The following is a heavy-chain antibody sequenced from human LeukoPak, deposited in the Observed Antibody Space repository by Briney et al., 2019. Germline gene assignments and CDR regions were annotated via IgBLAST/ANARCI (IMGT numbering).Heavy chain of an antibody. CDR1: GFTFDDYA. CDR2: ISWNSGSI. D-gene: IGHD2-15*01. Sequence: GGSLRLSCAASGFTFDDYAMHWVRQAPGKGLEWVSGISWNSGSIGYADSVKGRFTISRDNAKNSLFLQMNSLRAEDTAVYYCARVLRYCSGGNCYSGGLGYMDVWGKGTTVTISS. CDR3: ARVLRYCSGGNCYSGGLGYMDV. V-gene: IGHV3-9*01. J-gene: IGHJ6*03.